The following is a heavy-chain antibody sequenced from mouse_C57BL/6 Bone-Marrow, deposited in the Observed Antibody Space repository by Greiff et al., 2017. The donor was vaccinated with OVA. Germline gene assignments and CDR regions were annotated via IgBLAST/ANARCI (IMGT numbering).Heavy chain of an antibody. Sequence: EVQLQQSGGGLVKPGGSLKLSCAASGFTFSDYGMHWVRQAPEKGLEWVAYISSGSSTIYYADTVKGRFTISRDNAKNTLFLQMTSLRSEDTAMYYCATLNAMDYWGQGTSVTVSS. CDR1: GFTFSDYG. V-gene: IGHV5-17*01. D-gene: IGHD1-3*01. J-gene: IGHJ4*01. CDR3: ATLNAMDY. CDR2: ISSGSSTI.